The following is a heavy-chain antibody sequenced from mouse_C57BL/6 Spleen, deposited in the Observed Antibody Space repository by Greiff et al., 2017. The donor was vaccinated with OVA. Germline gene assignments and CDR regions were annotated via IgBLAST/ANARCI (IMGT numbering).Heavy chain of an antibody. CDR1: GFTFTDYY. D-gene: IGHD4-1*01. J-gene: IGHJ3*01. CDR3: ARLETGLFAY. Sequence: EVQLVESGGGLVQPGGSLSLSCAASGFTFTDYYMSWVRQPPGKALEWLGFIRNKANGYTTEYSASVKGRFTISRDNSQSILYLQMNALRAEDSATYYCARLETGLFAYWGQGTLVTVSA. V-gene: IGHV7-3*01. CDR2: IRNKANGYTT.